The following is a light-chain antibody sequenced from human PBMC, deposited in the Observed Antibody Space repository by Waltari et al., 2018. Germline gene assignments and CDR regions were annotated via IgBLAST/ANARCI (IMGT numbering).Light chain of an antibody. CDR3: QQYYATPRT. CDR1: QSVLYSPNNKNY. Sequence: DIVMTQSPDSLAVSLGETATLNCKSSQSVLYSPNNKNYLAWYQQKPGQPPKLLISWASTRESGVPDRFSGSGSGTDFTLTISSLQAEDVAVYYCQQYYATPRTFGQGTKVEIK. CDR2: WAS. J-gene: IGKJ1*01. V-gene: IGKV4-1*01.